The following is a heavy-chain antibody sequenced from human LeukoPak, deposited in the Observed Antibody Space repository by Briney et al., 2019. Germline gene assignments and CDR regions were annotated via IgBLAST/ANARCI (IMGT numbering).Heavy chain of an antibody. Sequence: PSETLSLTCTVSGGSISSGGYYWGWIRQHPGKGLEWIGYIYYSGSTYYNPSLKSRVTISVDTSKNQFSLKLSSVTAADTAVYYCARVRRIQLWSRNYYYYYGMDVWGQGTRSPSP. D-gene: IGHD5-18*01. CDR1: GGSISSGGYY. CDR3: ARVRRIQLWSRNYYYYYGMDV. J-gene: IGHJ6*02. V-gene: IGHV4-31*03. CDR2: IYYSGST.